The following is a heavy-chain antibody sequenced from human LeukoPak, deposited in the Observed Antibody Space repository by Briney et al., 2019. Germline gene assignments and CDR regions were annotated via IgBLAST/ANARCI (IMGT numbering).Heavy chain of an antibody. CDR1: GYSFATYW. CDR2: IYPGYSDT. CDR3: ARPNGGRLWAWYFDY. V-gene: IGHV5-51*01. D-gene: IGHD7-27*01. J-gene: IGHJ4*02. Sequence: ESPMISCKASGYSFATYWIGWVRQTPGKGLEWMGLIYPGYSDTRYSPSFQGQVTILADKSISSTSLQWLSLKASDTAMYYWARPNGGRLWAWYFDYWGQGTPVTVSS.